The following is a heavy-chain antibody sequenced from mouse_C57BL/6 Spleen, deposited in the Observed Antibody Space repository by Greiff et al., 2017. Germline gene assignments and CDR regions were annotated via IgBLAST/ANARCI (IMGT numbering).Heavy chain of an antibody. CDR2: ISSGSSTI. CDR1: GFTFSDYG. D-gene: IGHD1-1*01. V-gene: IGHV5-17*01. J-gene: IGHJ4*01. Sequence: EVMLVESGGGLVKPGGSLKLSCAASGFTFSDYGMHWVRQAPEKGLEWVAYISSGSSTIYYADTVKGRFTISRDNAKNTLFLQMTSLRSEDTAMYYCARGYYGSSYGDAMDYWGQGTSVTVSS. CDR3: ARGYYGSSYGDAMDY.